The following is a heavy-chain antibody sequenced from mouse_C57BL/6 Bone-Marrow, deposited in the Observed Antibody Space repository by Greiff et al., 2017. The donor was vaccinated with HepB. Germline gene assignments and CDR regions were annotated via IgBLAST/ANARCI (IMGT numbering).Heavy chain of an antibody. V-gene: IGHV5-6*01. Sequence: VQLVESGGDLVKPGGSLKLSCAASGFTFSSYGMSWVRQTPDKRLEWVATISSGGSYTYYPDSVKGRFTISRDNAKNTLYLQMSSLKSEDTAMYYCARHYYGNYFDYWGQGTTLTVSS. CDR1: GFTFSSYG. CDR2: ISSGGSYT. J-gene: IGHJ2*01. CDR3: ARHYYGNYFDY. D-gene: IGHD1-1*02.